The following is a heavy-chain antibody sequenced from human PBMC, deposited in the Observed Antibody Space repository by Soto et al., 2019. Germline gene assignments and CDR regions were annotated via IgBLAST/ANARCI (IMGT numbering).Heavy chain of an antibody. J-gene: IGHJ6*02. CDR2: IKSKTDGGTT. CDR1: GFTFSNAW. CDR3: PKGLLRVEPGAYDYSYVLAV. D-gene: IGHD3-3*01. Sequence: GGSLRLSCAASGFTFSNAWMNWVRQAPGKGLEWVGRIKSKTDGGTTDYAAPVKGRFTISRDDSKNTVYLQMNSLKTEDTAVYYCPKGLLRVEPGAYDYSYVLAVWGQGTTDPVSS. V-gene: IGHV3-15*07.